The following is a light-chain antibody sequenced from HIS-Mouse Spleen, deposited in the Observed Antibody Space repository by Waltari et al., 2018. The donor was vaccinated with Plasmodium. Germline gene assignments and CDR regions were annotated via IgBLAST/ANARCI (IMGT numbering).Light chain of an antibody. CDR3: QAWDSSTVV. Sequence: SYELTQPPSVSVSPGQTASITCSGDKLGDKYACWYQQKPGQSPVQVIYQDSKRPAGIPERFPGSNAGNTATLTISGTQAMDEADYYCQAWDSSTVVFGGGTKLTVL. CDR1: KLGDKY. J-gene: IGLJ2*01. V-gene: IGLV3-1*01. CDR2: QDS.